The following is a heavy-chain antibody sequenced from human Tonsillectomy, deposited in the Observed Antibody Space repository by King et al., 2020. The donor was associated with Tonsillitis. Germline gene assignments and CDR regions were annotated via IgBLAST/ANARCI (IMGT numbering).Heavy chain of an antibody. CDR3: PTDLPPTTPYFLTGYLPLLYYYYYMDV. Sequence: VQLVESGGGLVKPGGSLRLSCAASGFTFSNAWMSWVRQAPGKGLEWVGRIKSKTDGGTTDYAAPVKGRFTISRDDSKNTLYLQMNSLKTEDTAVYYCPTDLPPTTPYFLTGYLPLLYYYYYMDVWGKGTTVTVSS. V-gene: IGHV3-15*01. J-gene: IGHJ6*03. CDR2: IKSKTDGGTT. D-gene: IGHD3/OR15-3a*01. CDR1: GFTFSNAW.